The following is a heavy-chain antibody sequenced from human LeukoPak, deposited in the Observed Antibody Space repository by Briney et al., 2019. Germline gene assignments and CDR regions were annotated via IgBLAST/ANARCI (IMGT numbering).Heavy chain of an antibody. V-gene: IGHV3-53*01. D-gene: IGHD4-17*01. CDR2: IYSGNST. CDR3: ARAGLFFDYGDHVFGY. CDR1: GFTVSSNY. Sequence: GGSLRLPCAASGFTVSSNYMSWVRQAPGKGLEWVSIIYSGNSTYFADSVKGRFTISRDISKNTLYLQMNSLRAEDTAVYYCARAGLFFDYGDHVFGYWGQGTLVTVSS. J-gene: IGHJ4*02.